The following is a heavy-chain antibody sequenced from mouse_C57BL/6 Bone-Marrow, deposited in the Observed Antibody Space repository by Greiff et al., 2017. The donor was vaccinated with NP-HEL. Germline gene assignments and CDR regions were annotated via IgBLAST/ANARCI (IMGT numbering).Heavy chain of an antibody. Sequence: VQLQQSGPELVKPGASVKISCKASGYAFSSSWMNWVKQRPGKGLEWIGRIYPGDGDTNYNGKFKGKATLTADKSSSTAYMQLSSLTSEDSAVYFCARREYGSSYWYFDVWGTGTTVTVSS. J-gene: IGHJ1*03. CDR1: GYAFSSSW. D-gene: IGHD1-1*01. V-gene: IGHV1-82*01. CDR2: IYPGDGDT. CDR3: ARREYGSSYWYFDV.